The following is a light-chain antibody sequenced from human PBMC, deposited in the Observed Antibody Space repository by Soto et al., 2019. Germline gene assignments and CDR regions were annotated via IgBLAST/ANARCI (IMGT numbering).Light chain of an antibody. Sequence: EIVLTHSPATLSLSRGEIATLSCRASQSVSSYLAWYQQKPGQAPRLLIYDASNRATGIPDRFSGSGSGTDFTLTISRLEPEDFAVYYCQQYGSSLITLGQGTRLEIK. CDR1: QSVSSY. CDR2: DAS. V-gene: IGKV3-20*01. CDR3: QQYGSSLIT. J-gene: IGKJ5*01.